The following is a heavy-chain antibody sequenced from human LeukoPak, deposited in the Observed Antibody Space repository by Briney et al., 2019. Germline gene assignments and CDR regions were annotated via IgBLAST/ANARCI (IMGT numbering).Heavy chain of an antibody. Sequence: PSETLSLTCTVSLDSTTSNFWSWVRQPPGKGLEWIGEIHRSGSTNYNPSLQSRVTISIDRSKNQIALELSSVTAADTAVYYCAREIVGGFNPGAYWGQGILVTVSS. D-gene: IGHD1-14*01. CDR2: IHRSGST. V-gene: IGHV4-4*02. CDR3: AREIVGGFNPGAY. J-gene: IGHJ4*02. CDR1: LDSTTSNF.